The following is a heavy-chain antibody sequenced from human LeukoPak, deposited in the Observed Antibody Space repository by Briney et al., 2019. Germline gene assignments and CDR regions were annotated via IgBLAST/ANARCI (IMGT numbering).Heavy chain of an antibody. CDR2: INPSGGST. V-gene: IGHV1-46*01. D-gene: IGHD3-10*01. Sequence: ASVKVSCKASGYTFTNYYMHWVRQAPGQGLEWMGIINPSGGSTSYAQKFQGRVTMTRDTSTSTVQMELSSLRPEDTAVYYCARSSGTYYNVDYWGQGTLVTVSS. CDR1: GYTFTNYY. J-gene: IGHJ4*02. CDR3: ARSSGTYYNVDY.